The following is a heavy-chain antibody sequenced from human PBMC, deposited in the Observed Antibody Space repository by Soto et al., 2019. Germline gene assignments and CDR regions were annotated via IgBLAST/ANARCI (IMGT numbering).Heavy chain of an antibody. CDR3: AKDSSSHGIALVD. V-gene: IGHV3-23*01. CDR2: ISGSGGST. CDR1: GFTFSSYA. J-gene: IGHJ4*02. D-gene: IGHD6-6*01. Sequence: GGSLRLSCAASGFTFSSYAMSWVRQAPGKGLEWVSAISGSGGSTYYADSVKRRFTISRDNSKNTLYLQMNSLRAEDTAVYYFAKDSSSHGIALVDWGQGTMVNVSS.